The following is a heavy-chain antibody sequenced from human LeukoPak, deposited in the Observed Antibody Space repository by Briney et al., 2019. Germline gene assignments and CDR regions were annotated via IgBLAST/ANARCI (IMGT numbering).Heavy chain of an antibody. CDR3: ARLLYSGSYWYKVWDY. Sequence: PSETLSLTCTVSGGSISDYYWTWIRQPPGKGLEWIGHIYYSGNTIYNPSLKSRVTISVDTSKNQFSLKLTSVTTADTAVYYCARLLYSGSYWYKVWDYWGQGTLVTVSS. V-gene: IGHV4-59*08. CDR2: IYYSGNT. J-gene: IGHJ4*02. CDR1: GGSISDYY. D-gene: IGHD1-26*01.